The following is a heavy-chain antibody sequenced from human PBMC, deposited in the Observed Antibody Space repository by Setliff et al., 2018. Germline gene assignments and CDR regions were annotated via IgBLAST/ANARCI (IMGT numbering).Heavy chain of an antibody. D-gene: IGHD2-21*01. Sequence: SVKVSCKASGGTFTNYGVSWVRQAPGQGLEWMGGTIPLFGTTDYAQKFHGRVTIITDESTSTAYMELSSLTSDDTAVYYCARETVVVISSTKYYYYMDVWGEGTTVTVSS. CDR1: GGTFTNYG. CDR3: ARETVVVISSTKYYYYMDV. V-gene: IGHV1-69*05. J-gene: IGHJ6*03. CDR2: TIPLFGTT.